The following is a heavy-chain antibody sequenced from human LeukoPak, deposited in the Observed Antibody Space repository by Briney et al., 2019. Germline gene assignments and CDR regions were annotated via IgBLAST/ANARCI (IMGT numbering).Heavy chain of an antibody. CDR2: IYYSGST. CDR1: GGSISSYY. V-gene: IGHV4-59*01. CDR3: ARAAMVRGVTGWFDP. D-gene: IGHD3-10*01. Sequence: PSETPSLTCTVSGGSISSYYWSWIRQPPGKGLEWIGYIYYSGSTNYNPSLKSRVTISVDTSKKQFSLKLSSVTSADTAVYYCARAAMVRGVTGWFDPWGQGTLVTVSS. J-gene: IGHJ5*02.